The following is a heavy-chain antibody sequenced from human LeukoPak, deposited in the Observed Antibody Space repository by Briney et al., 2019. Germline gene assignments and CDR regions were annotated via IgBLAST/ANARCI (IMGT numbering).Heavy chain of an antibody. D-gene: IGHD1-26*01. CDR1: GGSIRSGSYY. Sequence: SETLSLTCTVSGGSIRSGSYYWSWIRQPAGKGLEWIGRIHAGGSTNYNPSLKSRVTISADTSKNQFSLKLSSVTAADTAVYYCARDRGSQPFIDYWGQGTLVTVSS. V-gene: IGHV4-61*02. CDR2: IHAGGST. J-gene: IGHJ4*02. CDR3: ARDRGSQPFIDY.